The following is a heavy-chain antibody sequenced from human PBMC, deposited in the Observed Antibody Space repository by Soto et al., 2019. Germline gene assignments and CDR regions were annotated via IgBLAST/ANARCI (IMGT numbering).Heavy chain of an antibody. CDR2: IFSSGTT. CDR3: ARVPSPFDYYYAMDV. D-gene: IGHD3-16*01. V-gene: IGHV4-30-4*01. CDR1: GDSISSGNKY. Sequence: SETLSLTCTVSGDSISSGNKYWSWIRQPPGKGLEWIGYIFSSGTTYYNPSLKSRLTMSLDASQNQFSLELNSLTDADTAVYFCARVPSPFDYYYAMDVWGQGTTVTVSS. J-gene: IGHJ6*02.